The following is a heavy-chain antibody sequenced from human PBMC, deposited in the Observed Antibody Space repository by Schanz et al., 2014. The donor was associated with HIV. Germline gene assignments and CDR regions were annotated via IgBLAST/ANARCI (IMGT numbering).Heavy chain of an antibody. J-gene: IGHJ6*02. CDR3: VRSLYDYVRGAYRPNSFGMNV. D-gene: IGHD3-16*02. V-gene: IGHV3-74*01. CDR1: GFSFSDYW. Sequence: EVQLVESGGGFVQPGGSLTLSCAASGFSFSDYWMHWVRQVPGKGLLWVSRMNNDVSSRLYADSVRGRFNISRDNAKNSLYLHMNGLRAEDTAVYYCVRSLYDYVRGAYRPNSFGMNVWGQGTPVTVSS. CDR2: MNNDVSSR.